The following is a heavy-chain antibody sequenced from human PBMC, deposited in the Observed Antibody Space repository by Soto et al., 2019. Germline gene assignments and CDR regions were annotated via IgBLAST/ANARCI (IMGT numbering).Heavy chain of an antibody. CDR3: ARDEITMVRGVPPYFDY. V-gene: IGHV1-18*01. CDR2: ISAYNGNT. CDR1: GYTFTSYG. D-gene: IGHD3-10*01. J-gene: IGHJ4*02. Sequence: ASVKVSCKASGYTFTSYGISWVRQAPGQGLEWMGWISAYNGNTNYAQKLQGRVTMTTDTSTSTAYMELRSLRSDDTAVYYCARDEITMVRGVPPYFDYWGQGTPVTVSS.